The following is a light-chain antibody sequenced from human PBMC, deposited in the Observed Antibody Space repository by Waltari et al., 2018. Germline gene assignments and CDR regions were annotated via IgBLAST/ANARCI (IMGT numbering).Light chain of an antibody. Sequence: DIQMTQSPSSLSASVGDRVTITCRASQSISNYLNWYQQKPGKAPKLLSYAASSLQSGVPSRFSGSGSGTDFTLTISSLQPVDFATYYCQQSYRTPPWTFGQGTKVEIK. CDR1: QSISNY. V-gene: IGKV1-39*01. CDR2: AAS. CDR3: QQSYRTPPWT. J-gene: IGKJ1*01.